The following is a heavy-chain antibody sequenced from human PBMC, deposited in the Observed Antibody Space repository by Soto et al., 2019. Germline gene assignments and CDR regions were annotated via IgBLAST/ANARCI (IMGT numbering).Heavy chain of an antibody. V-gene: IGHV3-48*02. Sequence: GGSLRLSCAASGFTFSSYSMNWVRRAPGKGLEWVSYISSSSSTIYYADSVKGRFTISRDNAKNSLYLQMNSLRDEDTAVYYCARDWYYYDSSGYENPRAVDYWGQGTLVTVSS. CDR2: ISSSSSTI. J-gene: IGHJ4*02. CDR3: ARDWYYYDSSGYENPRAVDY. D-gene: IGHD3-22*01. CDR1: GFTFSSYS.